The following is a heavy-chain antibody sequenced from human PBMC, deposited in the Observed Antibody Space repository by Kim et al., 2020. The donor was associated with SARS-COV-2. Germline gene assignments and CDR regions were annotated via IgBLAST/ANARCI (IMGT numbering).Heavy chain of an antibody. J-gene: IGHJ6*02. V-gene: IGHV3-53*01. CDR1: GFTVSSNY. CDR3: ARGTGLLWYYYYGMDV. D-gene: IGHD3-16*01. CDR2: IYSGGST. Sequence: WGSLRLSCAASGFTVSSNYMSWVRQAPGKGLEWVSVIYSGGSTYYADSVKGRFTISRDNSKNTLYLQMNSLRAEDTAVYYCARGTGLLWYYYYGMDVWGQGTTVTVSS.